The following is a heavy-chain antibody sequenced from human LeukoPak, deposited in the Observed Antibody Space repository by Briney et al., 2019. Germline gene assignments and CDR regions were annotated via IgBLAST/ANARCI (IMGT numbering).Heavy chain of an antibody. J-gene: IGHJ4*02. Sequence: PSETLSLTCTVSGGSISSYYWSWIRQPPEKGLEWIGYVSHSGDTNYNPSLKSRVTISVDTSKNKFSLKVTSVTAADTAVYYCARVRGFYYDLDYWGQGALVTVSS. V-gene: IGHV4-59*01. CDR1: GGSISSYY. D-gene: IGHD3-22*01. CDR3: ARVRGFYYDLDY. CDR2: VSHSGDT.